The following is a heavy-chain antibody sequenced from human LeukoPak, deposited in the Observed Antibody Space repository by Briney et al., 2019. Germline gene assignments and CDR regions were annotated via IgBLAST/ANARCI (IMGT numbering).Heavy chain of an antibody. D-gene: IGHD4-17*01. CDR1: GFTFSSYE. J-gene: IGHJ3*02. Sequence: GGSLRLSCAASGFTFSSYEMNWVRQAPGKGLEWVSYISSSGSTIYYADSVKGRFTISRDNAKNSLYLQMNSLRAEDTAVYYCARRPDYGDYVWAFDIWGQGTMATVSS. CDR2: ISSSGSTI. V-gene: IGHV3-48*03. CDR3: ARRPDYGDYVWAFDI.